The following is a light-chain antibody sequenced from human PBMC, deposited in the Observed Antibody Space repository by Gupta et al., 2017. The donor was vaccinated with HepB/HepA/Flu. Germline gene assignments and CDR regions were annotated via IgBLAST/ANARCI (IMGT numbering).Light chain of an antibody. J-gene: IGKJ1*01. CDR3: QQYDNLPWT. V-gene: IGKV3-20*01. CDR2: RAS. CDR1: QYIKSDF. Sequence: VLTQSPGTLSLSPGERATLSCRASQYIKSDFFAWYQQRPGQAPRLLIYRASTRATGIPDRFSGSGSGTDFTLTISRLEPEDFAVYYCQQYDNLPWTFGQGTKVENK.